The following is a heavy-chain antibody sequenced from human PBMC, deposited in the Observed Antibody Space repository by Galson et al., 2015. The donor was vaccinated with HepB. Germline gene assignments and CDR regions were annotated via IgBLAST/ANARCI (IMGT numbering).Heavy chain of an antibody. D-gene: IGHD2-8*01. CDR3: AKDYGDCNNGLCYAIPLDY. Sequence: SLRLSCAASGFPLRRFAASWVRQAPGKGLGWVSGITDIGTTYYADSVKGRFTISRDISRSTVYLQMNSLRAEDTAVYYCAKDYGDCNNGLCYAIPLDYWGQGTLVTVSP. CDR1: GFPLRRFA. CDR2: ITDIGTT. J-gene: IGHJ4*02. V-gene: IGHV3-23*01.